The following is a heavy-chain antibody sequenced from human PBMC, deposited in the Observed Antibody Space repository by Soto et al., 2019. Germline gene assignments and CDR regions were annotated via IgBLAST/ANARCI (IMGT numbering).Heavy chain of an antibody. D-gene: IGHD3-10*01. CDR3: AKVAGGTMVRGVPYYVDY. Sequence: EVQLLESGGGLVQPGGSLRLSCAASGFTFSSYAMSWVRQAPGKGLEWVSAISGSGGSTYYADSVKGRFTISRDNSKNTLYLQMNSLRAEDTAVYYCAKVAGGTMVRGVPYYVDYWGQGTLVTVSS. V-gene: IGHV3-23*01. J-gene: IGHJ4*02. CDR2: ISGSGGST. CDR1: GFTFSSYA.